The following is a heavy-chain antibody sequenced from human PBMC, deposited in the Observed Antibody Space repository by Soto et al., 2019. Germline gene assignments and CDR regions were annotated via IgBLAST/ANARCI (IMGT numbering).Heavy chain of an antibody. Sequence: SETLSLTCAVYGGSFSGYYWSWIRQPPGKGLEWIGEINHSGSTNYNPSLKSRVTISVDTSKNQFSLKLSSVTAADTAVYYCARERKTVRGSWSYSKVRWFDPWGQGTLVTVSS. CDR2: INHSGST. J-gene: IGHJ5*02. CDR3: ARERKTVRGSWSYSKVRWFDP. CDR1: GGSFSGYY. V-gene: IGHV4-34*01. D-gene: IGHD3-10*01.